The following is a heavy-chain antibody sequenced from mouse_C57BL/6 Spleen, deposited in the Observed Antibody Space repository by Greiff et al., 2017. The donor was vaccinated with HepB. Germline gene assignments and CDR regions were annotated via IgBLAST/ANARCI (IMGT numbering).Heavy chain of an antibody. CDR3: ARSYSNWYFDV. D-gene: IGHD2-5*01. CDR2: INPSTGGT. V-gene: IGHV1-42*01. J-gene: IGHJ1*03. Sequence: VQLQQSGPELVKPGASVKISCKASGYSFTGYYMNWVKQSPEKSLEWIGEINPSTGGTTYNQKFKAKATLTVDKSSSTAYMQLKSLTSEDSAVYYCARSYSNWYFDVWGTGTTVTVSS. CDR1: GYSFTGYY.